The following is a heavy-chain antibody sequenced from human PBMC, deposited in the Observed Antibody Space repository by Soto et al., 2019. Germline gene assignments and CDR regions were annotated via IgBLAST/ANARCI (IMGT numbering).Heavy chain of an antibody. J-gene: IGHJ6*02. CDR2: ISWNSCSI. CDR3: AKDIGIQPRGGMDV. D-gene: IGHD5-18*01. Sequence: EVQLVESGGGLVQPGRSLRLSCAASGFTFDGYAMHWVRQAPGKGLEWVSGISWNSCSIGYADSVKGRFTISRDNAKNSLNLQMNSLRAEDTALYYCAKDIGIQPRGGMDVWGQGTTVTVSS. V-gene: IGHV3-9*01. CDR1: GFTFDGYA.